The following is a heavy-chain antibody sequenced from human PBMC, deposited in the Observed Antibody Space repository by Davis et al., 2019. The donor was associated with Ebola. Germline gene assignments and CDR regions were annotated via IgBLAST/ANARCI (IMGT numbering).Heavy chain of an antibody. CDR3: SRAPQSAYSSGSYFDY. CDR1: NYTFTTYG. Sequence: ASVKVSCKASNYTFTTYGISWVRQAPGQGLEWMGWISAYTGGTNYAQTLQDRVTMTTDTSTTTAYMVLNNLRSDDTAIYYCSRAPQSAYSSGSYFDYWGQGTLLTVSS. CDR2: ISAYTGGT. D-gene: IGHD3-10*01. V-gene: IGHV1-18*04. J-gene: IGHJ4*02.